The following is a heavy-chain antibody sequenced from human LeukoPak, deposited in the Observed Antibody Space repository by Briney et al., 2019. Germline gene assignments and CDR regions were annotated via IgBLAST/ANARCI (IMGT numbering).Heavy chain of an antibody. J-gene: IGHJ4*02. CDR1: GASISSYY. D-gene: IGHD3-10*01. CDR3: ARHSDDYGSGSYDY. CDR2: IYYSGST. V-gene: IGHV4-59*08. Sequence: PSETLSLTCTVSGASISSYYWSWIRQPPGKGLEWIGYIYYSGSTNYNPSLKSRVTISVDTSKNQFSLKLSSVTAADTAVYYCARHSDDYGSGSYDYWGQGTLVTVSS.